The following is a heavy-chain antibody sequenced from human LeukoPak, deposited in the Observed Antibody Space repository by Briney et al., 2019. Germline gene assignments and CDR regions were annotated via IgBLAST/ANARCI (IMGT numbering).Heavy chain of an antibody. D-gene: IGHD1-26*01. CDR2: IYYSGST. Sequence: PSETLSLTCTVSGGSISSGGYYWSWLRQHPGKGLEWIGYIYYSGSTYYNPSLKRRVTISVDTSKNQFSLKLSSVTAADTAVYYCASLSIVGATLDYWGQGTLVTVSS. CDR1: GGSISSGGYY. CDR3: ASLSIVGATLDY. J-gene: IGHJ4*02. V-gene: IGHV4-31*03.